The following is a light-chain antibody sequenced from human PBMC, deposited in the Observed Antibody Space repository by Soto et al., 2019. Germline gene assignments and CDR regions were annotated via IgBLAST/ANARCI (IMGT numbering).Light chain of an antibody. V-gene: IGLV2-23*01. CDR3: CSYADSATRV. CDR2: ESS. Sequence: QSALTQPASVSGYPGQSITISCTGTSSDVGSYNLVSWYQQYPGKAPKLMIYESSKRPSGVSNRFSGSKSGNTASLTISGLQAEDEADYYCCSYADSATRVFGGGTQLTVL. CDR1: SSDVGSYNL. J-gene: IGLJ3*02.